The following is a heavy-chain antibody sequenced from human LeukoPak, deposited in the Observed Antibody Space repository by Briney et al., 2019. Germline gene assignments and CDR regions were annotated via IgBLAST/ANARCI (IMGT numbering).Heavy chain of an antibody. CDR1: GFTFSSYA. J-gene: IGHJ4*02. V-gene: IGHV3-30-3*01. Sequence: GGSLRLSCAASGFTFSSYAMHWVRQAPGKGLEWVAVISYDGGNKYYADSVKGRFTISRDNSKNTLYLQMNSLRAEDTAVYYCARGLSDDLDVWGSYRYPYWGQGTLVTVSS. CDR3: ARGLSDDLDVWGSYRYPY. D-gene: IGHD3-16*02. CDR2: ISYDGGNK.